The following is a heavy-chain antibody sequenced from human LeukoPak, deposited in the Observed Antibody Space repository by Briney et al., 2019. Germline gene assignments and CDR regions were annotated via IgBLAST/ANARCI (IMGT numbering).Heavy chain of an antibody. Sequence: SETLSLTCAVYGGSFSGYYWSWIRQPPEKGLEWIGEINHSGSTNYNPSLKSRVTISVDTSKNQFSLKLSSVTAADTAVYYCASEEVCSGGSCYSWGFHYYGMDVWGQGTTVTVSS. CDR3: ASEEVCSGGSCYSWGFHYYGMDV. V-gene: IGHV4-34*01. CDR2: INHSGST. CDR1: GGSFSGYY. J-gene: IGHJ6*02. D-gene: IGHD2-15*01.